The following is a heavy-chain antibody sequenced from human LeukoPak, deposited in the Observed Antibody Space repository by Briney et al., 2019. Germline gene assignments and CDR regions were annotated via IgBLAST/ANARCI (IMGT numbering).Heavy chain of an antibody. CDR1: GFTFSSYS. J-gene: IGHJ4*02. V-gene: IGHV3-23*01. CDR2: ISGSGGST. Sequence: GGSLRLSCAASGFTFSSYSMNWVRQAPGKGLEWVSAISGSGGSTYYADSVKGRFTISRDNSKNTLYLQMNSLRAEDTAVYYCAKEGLGIVGATTGDYWGQGTLVTVSS. D-gene: IGHD1-26*01. CDR3: AKEGLGIVGATTGDY.